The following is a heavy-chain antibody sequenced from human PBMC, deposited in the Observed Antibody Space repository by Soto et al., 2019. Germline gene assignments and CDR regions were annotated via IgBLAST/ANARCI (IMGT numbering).Heavy chain of an antibody. CDR3: VRERGLSSYYGMDV. Sequence: GSLRLACAASGXTVTSYRMNWVRQAPGKGLEWVSYISSSSSHIYYADSVKGRFTISRDNARNALYLEMNSLRAEDTAVYYCVRERGLSSYYGMDVWGQGTTVTVSS. CDR2: ISSSSSHI. D-gene: IGHD3-10*01. V-gene: IGHV3-21*01. CDR1: GXTVTSYR. J-gene: IGHJ6*02.